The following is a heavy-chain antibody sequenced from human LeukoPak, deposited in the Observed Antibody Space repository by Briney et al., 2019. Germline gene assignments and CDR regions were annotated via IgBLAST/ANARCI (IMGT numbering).Heavy chain of an antibody. J-gene: IGHJ4*02. Sequence: GGSLRLSCVAPGFTFGNYGMHSVRQAPGKGVEWVAFIRLDGSNKYYADSVKGRFTISRDNSKNTLFLQMSSLTADDTAVYYCPTPSSLRYGSGSPDYWGQGTLVTVSS. D-gene: IGHD3-10*01. CDR1: GFTFGNYG. CDR3: PTPSSLRYGSGSPDY. CDR2: IRLDGSNK. V-gene: IGHV3-30*02.